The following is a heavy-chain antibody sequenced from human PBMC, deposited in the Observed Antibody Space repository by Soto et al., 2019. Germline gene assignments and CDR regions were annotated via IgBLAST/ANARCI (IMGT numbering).Heavy chain of an antibody. CDR1: RFTFSDYY. J-gene: IGHJ4*02. D-gene: IGHD1-26*01. V-gene: IGHV3-11*05. Sequence: GGSLRLSCAASRFTFSDYYMTWIRQAPGKGLGWVSYISSNGKYRGYADSVKGRFTISRDNAENSLYLQMNSLRAEDTALYYCARDLEGATNYWGQGTLVTVSS. CDR2: ISSNGKYR. CDR3: ARDLEGATNY.